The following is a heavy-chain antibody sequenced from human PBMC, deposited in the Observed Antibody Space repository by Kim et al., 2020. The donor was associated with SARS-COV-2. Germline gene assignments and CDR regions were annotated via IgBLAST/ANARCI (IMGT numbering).Heavy chain of an antibody. V-gene: IGHV3-11*05. D-gene: IGHD6-13*01. J-gene: IGHJ4*02. CDR3: ARVSLGSSSWYYFDY. Sequence: SLKGRFTISRDNDKNSLYLQMNSLRADDTAVYYCARVSLGSSSWYYFDYWGQGTLVTVSS.